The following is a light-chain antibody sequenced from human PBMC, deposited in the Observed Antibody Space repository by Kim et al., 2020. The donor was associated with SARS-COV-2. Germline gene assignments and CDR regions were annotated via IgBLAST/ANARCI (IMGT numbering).Light chain of an antibody. V-gene: IGKV3-15*01. Sequence: SVSPGEGATLSCRASQGISSNLAWYQQKPGQAPRLLMSGAATRATGVPARFGGSGSGTDFTLTISGLQSDDFALYFCQQYDTWPYTFGQGTKLEIK. CDR3: QQYDTWPYT. CDR1: QGISSN. CDR2: GAA. J-gene: IGKJ2*01.